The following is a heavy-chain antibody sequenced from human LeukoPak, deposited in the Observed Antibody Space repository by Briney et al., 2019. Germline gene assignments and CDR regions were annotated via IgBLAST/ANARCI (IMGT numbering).Heavy chain of an antibody. Sequence: GGSLRLSCAASGFTFSSYEMNWVRQAPGKGLEWASYISSSGSTIYYADSVKGRFTISRDNAKNSLYLQMNSLRAEDTAAYYCARIYDSSDYWGQGTLVTVSS. D-gene: IGHD3-22*01. V-gene: IGHV3-48*03. J-gene: IGHJ4*02. CDR3: ARIYDSSDY. CDR1: GFTFSSYE. CDR2: ISSSGSTI.